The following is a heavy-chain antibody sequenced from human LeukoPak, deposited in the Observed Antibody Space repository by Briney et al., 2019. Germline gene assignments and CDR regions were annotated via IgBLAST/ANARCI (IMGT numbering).Heavy chain of an antibody. D-gene: IGHD1-7*01. V-gene: IGHV1-2*02. CDR3: ARLEGYTATRGD. J-gene: IGHJ4*02. Sequence: GASVKVSCKASGYTFTGYYTHWVRQAPGQGLEWLGFIKPNSGDTIYAQMFRGRVTMTRDTSISTAYMELSRLTSDDTAVYYCARLEGYTATRGDWGQGTLVTVSS. CDR2: IKPNSGDT. CDR1: GYTFTGYY.